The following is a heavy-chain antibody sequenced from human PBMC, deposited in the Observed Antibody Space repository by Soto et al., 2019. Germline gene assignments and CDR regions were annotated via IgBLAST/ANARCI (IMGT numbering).Heavy chain of an antibody. CDR2: ISGNGGST. D-gene: IGHD1-1*01. V-gene: IGHV3-64D*06. J-gene: IGHJ4*01. Sequence: PCVSLRLSGSTSGFTFTDCALQSVHQTPWEGLKYVSTISGNGGSTYYADSLKGRFTISRDNRHDTLELQMRSLRPEDTVVYYCVKACGTQLGAYFGNWRRGALVT. CDR3: VKACGTQLGAYFGN. CDR1: GFTFTDCA.